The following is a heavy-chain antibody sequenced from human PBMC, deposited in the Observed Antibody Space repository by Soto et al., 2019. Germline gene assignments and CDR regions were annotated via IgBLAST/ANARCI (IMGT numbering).Heavy chain of an antibody. Sequence: EVQLVESGGGLVQPGRSLRLSCVASGFTADDYAMHWVRQAPGKGLEWVSGISSNSDTIDYADSVKGRFTISRDNAKNSLFLQMNSWRPVDTVFYYCAKDMKWGGMTTIHYFDSWGQGTLVTVSS. CDR1: GFTADDYA. D-gene: IGHD4-17*01. V-gene: IGHV3-9*02. CDR2: ISSNSDTI. J-gene: IGHJ4*02. CDR3: AKDMKWGGMTTIHYFDS.